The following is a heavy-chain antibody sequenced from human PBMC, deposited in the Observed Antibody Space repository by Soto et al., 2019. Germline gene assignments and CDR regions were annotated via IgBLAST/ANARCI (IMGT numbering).Heavy chain of an antibody. CDR2: IIPIFGTA. D-gene: IGHD5-12*01. CDR1: GGTFSSYA. Sequence: QVQLVQSGAEVKKPGSSVKVSCKASGGTFSSYAISWVRQAPGQGLEWMGGIIPIFGTANYAQKFQGRVTITADECTSKPYRELGILSSEDTAVNYCAREGGYSGDDEGLYFDYWGEGTLVTVSS. V-gene: IGHV1-69*12. J-gene: IGHJ4*02. CDR3: AREGGYSGDDEGLYFDY.